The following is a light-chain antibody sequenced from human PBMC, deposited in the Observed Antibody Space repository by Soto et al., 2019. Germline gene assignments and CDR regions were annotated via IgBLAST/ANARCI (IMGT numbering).Light chain of an antibody. CDR3: QQYGSSPYP. J-gene: IGKJ2*01. V-gene: IGKV3-20*01. CDR2: GAS. Sequence: EIVLTQSPGTLSLSPGERATLSCRASQSVSSSYLAWYQQKPGQAPRLLIYGASSRATGIPDRFSGSGSGSAFTLTISSLEPEDSAVYYCQQYGSSPYPFGQGTKLEIK. CDR1: QSVSSSY.